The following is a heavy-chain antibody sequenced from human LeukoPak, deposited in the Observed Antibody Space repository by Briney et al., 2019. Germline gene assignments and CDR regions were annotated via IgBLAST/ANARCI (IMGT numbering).Heavy chain of an antibody. CDR2: ISSNGGST. J-gene: IGHJ4*02. Sequence: GGSLRPSCTASGFTFGSYAMHWVRQAPGKGLEYVSAISSNGGSTYYANSVKGRFTISRDNSKNTLYLQMGSLRAEDMAVYYCARSVTTVTTGLDYWGQGTLVTVSS. D-gene: IGHD4-17*01. V-gene: IGHV3-64*01. CDR3: ARSVTTVTTGLDY. CDR1: GFTFGSYA.